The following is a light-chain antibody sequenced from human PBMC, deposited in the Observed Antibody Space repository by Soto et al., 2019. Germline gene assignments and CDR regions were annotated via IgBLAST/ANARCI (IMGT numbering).Light chain of an antibody. Sequence: QSVLTQPPSVSGAPGQRVTISCTGSSSNIGAGYDVHWYQQLPGRAPKLLIYGKTNRPSGVPDRFSGSKSGSSASLAITGIQAEDESDYYCLSIGLSLSVVFGGGTKLTVL. CDR1: SSNIGAGYD. V-gene: IGLV1-40*01. CDR3: LSIGLSLSVV. J-gene: IGLJ2*01. CDR2: GKT.